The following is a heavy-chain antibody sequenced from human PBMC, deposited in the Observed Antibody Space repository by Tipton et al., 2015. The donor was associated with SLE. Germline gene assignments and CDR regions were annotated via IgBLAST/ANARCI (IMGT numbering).Heavy chain of an antibody. CDR3: ARDLPYYDFWSGYYSGYFDY. J-gene: IGHJ4*02. V-gene: IGHV1-46*01. CDR2: INPSGGST. D-gene: IGHD3-3*01. Sequence: QSGAEVKKPGASVKVSCMASGYTFTTYYMHWVRQAPGQGLEWMGIINPSGGSTSYAQKFQGRVTMTRDTSISTAYMELSRLRSDDTAVYYCARDLPYYDFWSGYYSGYFDYWGQGTLVTVSS. CDR1: GYTFTTYY.